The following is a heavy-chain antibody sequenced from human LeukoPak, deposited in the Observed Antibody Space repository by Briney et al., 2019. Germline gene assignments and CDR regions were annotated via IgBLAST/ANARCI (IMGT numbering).Heavy chain of an antibody. D-gene: IGHD6-19*01. Sequence: GGSLRLSCAASGITFGSYWMTWVRQAPGEGLECVANIKPDGSEKHYVDFVEGRFTISRDNAKNSLFLEMNRVRAEDTAVYYCAGGRMAVAGSYEYWGQGTLVTVSS. V-gene: IGHV3-7*05. CDR2: IKPDGSEK. J-gene: IGHJ4*02. CDR3: AGGRMAVAGSYEY. CDR1: GITFGSYW.